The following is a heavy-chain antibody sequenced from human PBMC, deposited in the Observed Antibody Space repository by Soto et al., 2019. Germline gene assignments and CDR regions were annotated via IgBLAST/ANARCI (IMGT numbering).Heavy chain of an antibody. CDR2: IYPGDSDT. D-gene: IGHD1-26*01. Sequence: PGESLKISCKGSGYRFASYWIGWVRQMPGKGLEWMGIIYPGDSDTRYSPSFEGQVTISADKSISTAYLQWRSLKASDTAMYYCAGNRKWGDYYSFYGMDLWGQGTTVTVSS. CDR3: AGNRKWGDYYSFYGMDL. J-gene: IGHJ6*02. V-gene: IGHV5-51*01. CDR1: GYRFASYW.